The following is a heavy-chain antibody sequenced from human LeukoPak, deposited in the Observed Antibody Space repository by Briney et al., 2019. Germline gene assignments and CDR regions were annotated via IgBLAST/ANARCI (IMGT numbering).Heavy chain of an antibody. Sequence: SQTLSLTCAISGDSVSAYRAVWAWFRQSPSGGLEWLGRTYCSTTCISDYAGSVKGWINMSPDPSTNQFSLQLNSVTPEDTAVYYCARGSYGLGGYYDYYFDFWGQGTLVTVSS. CDR2: TYCSTTCIS. D-gene: IGHD3-10*01. J-gene: IGHJ4*02. CDR3: ARGSYGLGGYYDYYFDF. CDR1: GDSVSAYRAV. V-gene: IGHV6-1*03.